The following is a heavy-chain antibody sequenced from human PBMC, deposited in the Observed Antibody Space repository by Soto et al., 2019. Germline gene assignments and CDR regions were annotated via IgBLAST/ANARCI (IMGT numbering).Heavy chain of an antibody. D-gene: IGHD3-22*01. V-gene: IGHV3-23*01. J-gene: IGHJ4*02. CDR3: AKDRNYYDSSGYDY. Sequence: GGSLRLSCAASGFSFGSYALSWVRQAPGKGLEWVSTIIGSGGSTYYADSVKGRFSVSRDNSKNTLYLQMNSLRAEDTAVYYCAKDRNYYDSSGYDYWGQGTLVTVSS. CDR1: GFSFGSYA. CDR2: IIGSGGST.